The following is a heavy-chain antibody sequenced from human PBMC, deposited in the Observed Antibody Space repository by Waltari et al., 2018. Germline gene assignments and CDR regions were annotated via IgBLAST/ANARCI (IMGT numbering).Heavy chain of an antibody. CDR1: GGSISSYY. V-gene: IGHV4-4*07. J-gene: IGHJ6*03. CDR3: AREFHQLLYVWPRQYYYYMDV. CDR2: IYTSGST. Sequence: QVQLQESGPGLVKPSETLSLTCPVSGGSISSYYWSWIRPPAGKGLGWIGRIYTSGSTNYNPSLKSRVTMSVDTSKNQFSLKLSSVTAADTAVYYCAREFHQLLYVWPRQYYYYMDVWGKGTTVTISS. D-gene: IGHD2-2*02.